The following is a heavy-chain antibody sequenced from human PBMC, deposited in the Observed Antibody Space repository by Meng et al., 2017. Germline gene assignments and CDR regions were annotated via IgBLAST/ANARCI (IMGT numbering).Heavy chain of an antibody. D-gene: IGHD6-13*01. J-gene: IGHJ6*02. CDR1: GFTFGSYS. CDR3: ARDQWYSSSWYGSHYYYYGMDV. CDR2: ISGGGSYI. Sequence: GESLKISCAASGFTFGSYSIHWVRQAPGKGLEWVSSISGGGSYIYYADSVRGRFTISRDNARNSLYLQMNSLRAEDTAVYYCARDQWYSSSWYGSHYYYYGMDVWGQGTTVTVSS. V-gene: IGHV3-21*01.